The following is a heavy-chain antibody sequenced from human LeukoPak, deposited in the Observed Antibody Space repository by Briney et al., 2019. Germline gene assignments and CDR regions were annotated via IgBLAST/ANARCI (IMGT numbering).Heavy chain of an antibody. Sequence: SVKVSCKASGGTFSSYAISWVRQAPGQGLEWMGRTIPILGIANYAQKFQGRVTITADKSTSTAYMELSSLRSEDTAVYYCARNHLDSIVGATGAFDIWGQGTMVTVSS. V-gene: IGHV1-69*04. D-gene: IGHD1-26*01. CDR3: ARNHLDSIVGATGAFDI. CDR1: GGTFSSYA. CDR2: TIPILGIA. J-gene: IGHJ3*02.